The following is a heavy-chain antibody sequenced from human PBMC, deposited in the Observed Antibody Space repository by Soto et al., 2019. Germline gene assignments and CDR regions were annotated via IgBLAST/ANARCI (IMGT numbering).Heavy chain of an antibody. CDR1: GGSISSSNW. CDR3: AGDDWEPAHF. D-gene: IGHD2-2*01. J-gene: IGHJ4*02. CDR2: IYHSGST. V-gene: IGHV4-4*02. Sequence: SETLSLTCAVSGGSISSSNWWSWVRQPPGKGLEWIEEIYHSGSTNYNPSLKSRVTISVDTSKNQFFLKLSSVTAAATAVYYWAGDDWEPAHFRGQGTLVTVSS.